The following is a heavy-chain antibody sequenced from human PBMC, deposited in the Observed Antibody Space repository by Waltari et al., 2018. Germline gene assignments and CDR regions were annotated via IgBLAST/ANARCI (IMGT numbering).Heavy chain of an antibody. CDR2: IYYSGST. V-gene: IGHV4-59*01. CDR1: GGSISSYY. J-gene: IGHJ4*02. Sequence: QVQLQESGPGLVKPSETLSLTCTVSGGSISSYYWSWIRQPPGKGLEWIGYIYYSGSTNDNPSLKSRVTISVDTSKNQFSLKLSSVTAADTAVYYCARVLTGNFDYWGQGTLVTVSS. D-gene: IGHD1-20*01. CDR3: ARVLTGNFDY.